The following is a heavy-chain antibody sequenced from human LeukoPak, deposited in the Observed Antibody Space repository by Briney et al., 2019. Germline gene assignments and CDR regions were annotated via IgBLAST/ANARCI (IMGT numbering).Heavy chain of an antibody. CDR3: ARDRLRPVGATPYYSYYGMDV. J-gene: IGHJ6*02. CDR2: TYYSGST. Sequence: SETLSLTCTVSGGSISSYYWSWIRQPPGKGLEWIGYTYYSGSTNYNPSLKSRVTISVDTSKNQFSLKLSSVTAADAAVYYCARDRLRPVGATPYYSYYGMDVWGQGTTVTVSS. D-gene: IGHD1-26*01. CDR1: GGSISSYY. V-gene: IGHV4-59*01.